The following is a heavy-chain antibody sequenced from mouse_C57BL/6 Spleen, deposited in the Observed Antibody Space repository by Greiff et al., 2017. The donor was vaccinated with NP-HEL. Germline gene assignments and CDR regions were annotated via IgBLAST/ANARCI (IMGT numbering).Heavy chain of an antibody. CDR1: GYTFTSYW. CDR2: IYPGNSDT. Sequence: EVQLQQSGTVLARPGASVKMSCKTSGYTFTSYWMHWVKQRPGQGLEWIGSIYPGNSDTCYNQKFKGKAKLTAVTSANTAFMELSSLTNEDTAVYYCTRSDSSDYVAFAYWGQGTLVTVSA. J-gene: IGHJ3*01. CDR3: TRSDSSDYVAFAY. V-gene: IGHV1-5*01. D-gene: IGHD3-2*02.